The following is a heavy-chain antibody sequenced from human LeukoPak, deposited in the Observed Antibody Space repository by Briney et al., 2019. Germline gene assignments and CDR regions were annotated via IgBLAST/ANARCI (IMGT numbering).Heavy chain of an antibody. V-gene: IGHV1-2*02. CDR1: GYTFTGYY. CDR3: ARDPPGYVKTLDY. J-gene: IGHJ4*02. CDR2: INPNSGGT. Sequence: ASVKVSCKASGYTFTGYYMHWVRQAPGQGLEWMGWINPNSGGTNYAQKFQGRVTMTRDTSISTAYMELCRLRSDDTAVYYCARDPPGYVKTLDYWGQGTLVTVSS. D-gene: IGHD5-12*01.